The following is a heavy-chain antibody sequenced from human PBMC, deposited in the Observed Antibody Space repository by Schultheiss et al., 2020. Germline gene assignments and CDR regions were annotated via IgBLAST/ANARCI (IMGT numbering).Heavy chain of an antibody. CDR1: GYSISSSNW. D-gene: IGHD2-21*02. CDR2: IYYSGST. V-gene: IGHV4-28*01. Sequence: SETLSLTCAVSGYSISSSNWWGWIRQPPGKGLECIGYIYYSGSTYYNPSLKSRVTMSVDTSKNQFSLKLSSVTAVDTAVYYCARSGGGDSYGMDVWGQGTTVTVSS. CDR3: ARSGGGDSYGMDV. J-gene: IGHJ6*02.